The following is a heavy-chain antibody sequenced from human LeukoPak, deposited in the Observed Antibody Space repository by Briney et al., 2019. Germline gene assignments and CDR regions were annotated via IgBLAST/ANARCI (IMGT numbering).Heavy chain of an antibody. J-gene: IGHJ6*03. CDR2: INHSGST. CDR3: ARQRRYYMDV. Sequence: PSETLSLTCAVYGGSFSGYYWSWIRQPPGKRLEWIGEINHSGSTNYNPSLKSRVTISVDTSKNQSSLKLSSVTAADTAVYYCARQRRYYMDVWGKGTTVTVSS. CDR1: GGSFSGYY. V-gene: IGHV4-34*01.